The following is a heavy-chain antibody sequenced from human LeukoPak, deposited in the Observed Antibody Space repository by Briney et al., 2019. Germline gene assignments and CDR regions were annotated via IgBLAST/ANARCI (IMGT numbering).Heavy chain of an antibody. CDR1: GFTFSSYA. CDR2: ISGSGGST. CDR3: AKVPSGGNSFDY. J-gene: IGHJ4*02. Sequence: GGSLRLSCAASGFTFSSYAMSWVRQAPGKWLEWVSAISGSGGSTYYADSVKGRFTISRDNSKNTLYLQMNSLRAEDTAVYYCAKVPSGGNSFDYWGQGTLVTVSS. D-gene: IGHD4-23*01. V-gene: IGHV3-23*01.